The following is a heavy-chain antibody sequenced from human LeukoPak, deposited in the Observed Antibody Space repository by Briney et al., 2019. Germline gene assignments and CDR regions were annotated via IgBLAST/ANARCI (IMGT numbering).Heavy chain of an antibody. CDR2: IYGGGGT. V-gene: IGHV3-66*01. CDR1: GFTVSSKY. Sequence: GGSLRLPCAASGFTVSSKYMSWVRQAPGKGLEWVSVIYGGGGTYYADSVKGRFTISRDNSKNTLYLQINSQRAEDTAVYYCARDGEYSYGYGFDYWGQGTLVTVSS. D-gene: IGHD5-18*01. CDR3: ARDGEYSYGYGFDY. J-gene: IGHJ4*02.